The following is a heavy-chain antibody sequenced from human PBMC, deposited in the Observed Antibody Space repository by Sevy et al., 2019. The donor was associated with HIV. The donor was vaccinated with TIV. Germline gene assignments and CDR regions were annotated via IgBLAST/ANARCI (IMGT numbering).Heavy chain of an antibody. Sequence: ASVKVSCKVSGYTLTQLSMHWVRQAPGKGLEWMGSFAPEDGETLYAQKFQGRVTMTEDTSTVTAYMELRSLRSEDTAVYYCATTKDYYDSSGSPFDYWGQGTLVTVSS. CDR3: ATTKDYYDSSGSPFDY. V-gene: IGHV1-24*01. D-gene: IGHD3-22*01. CDR1: GYTLTQLS. J-gene: IGHJ4*02. CDR2: FAPEDGET.